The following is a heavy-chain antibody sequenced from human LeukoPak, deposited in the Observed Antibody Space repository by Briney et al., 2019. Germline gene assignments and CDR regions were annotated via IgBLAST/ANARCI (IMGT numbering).Heavy chain of an antibody. CDR3: ARVRYSSSWYNYYYGMDV. D-gene: IGHD6-13*01. V-gene: IGHV4-34*01. J-gene: IGHJ6*02. CDR2: INHSGST. Sequence: SETLSLTRAVYGGSFSGYYWSWIRQPPGKGLEWIGEINHSGSTNYNPSLKCRVTISVDTSKNQFSLKLSSVTAADTAVYYCARVRYSSSWYNYYYGMDVWGQGTTVTVSS. CDR1: GGSFSGYY.